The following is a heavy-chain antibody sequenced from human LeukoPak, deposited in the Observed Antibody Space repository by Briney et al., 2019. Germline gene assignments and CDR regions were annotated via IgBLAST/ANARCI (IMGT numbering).Heavy chain of an antibody. D-gene: IGHD3-10*01. CDR3: ATMSLGELLIYYYGMDV. V-gene: IGHV1-24*01. CDR1: GYTLTELS. J-gene: IGHJ6*02. Sequence: GASVKVSCKVSGYTLTELSMHWVRQAPGKGLEWMGGFDLEDGETIYAQKFQGRVTMTEDTSTDTAYMELSSLRSEDTAVYYCATMSLGELLIYYYGMDVWGQGTTVTVSS. CDR2: FDLEDGET.